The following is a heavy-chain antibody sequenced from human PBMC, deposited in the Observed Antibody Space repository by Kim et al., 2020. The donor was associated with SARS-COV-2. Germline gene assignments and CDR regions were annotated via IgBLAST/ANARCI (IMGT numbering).Heavy chain of an antibody. V-gene: IGHV3-30-3*01. CDR1: GFTFSSYA. CDR2: ISYDGSNK. J-gene: IGHJ6*03. CDR3: ARGRVPAVNYYYYMDV. Sequence: GGSLRLSCAASGFTFSSYAVHWVRQAPGKGLEWVAVISYDGSNKYYADSVKGRFTISRDNSKNTLYLQMNSLRAEDTAVYYCARGRVPAVNYYYYMDVWGKGTTVTVSS. D-gene: IGHD2-2*01.